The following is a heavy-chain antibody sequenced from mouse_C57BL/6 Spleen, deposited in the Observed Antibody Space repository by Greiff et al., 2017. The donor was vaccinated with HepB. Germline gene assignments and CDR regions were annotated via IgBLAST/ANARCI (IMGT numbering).Heavy chain of an antibody. Sequence: VQLQQSGAELVRPGASVTLSCKASAYTFTDYEMHWVKQTPVHGLEWIGAIDPETGGTAYNQKFKGKAILTADKSSSTAYMELRSLTSEDSAVYYCTRSPSMDYWGQGTSVTVSS. V-gene: IGHV1-15*01. CDR2: IDPETGGT. J-gene: IGHJ4*01. CDR3: TRSPSMDY. CDR1: AYTFTDYE.